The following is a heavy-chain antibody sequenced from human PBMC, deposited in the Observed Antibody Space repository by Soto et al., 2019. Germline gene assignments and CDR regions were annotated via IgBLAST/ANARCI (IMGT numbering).Heavy chain of an antibody. J-gene: IGHJ6*02. CDR2: ISYDGSNK. Sequence: VGSLRLSCAASGFTFSSYGMHWVRQAPGKGLEWVAVISYDGSNKYYADSVKGRFTISRDNSKNTLYLQMNSLRAEDTAVYYCAKVNYAGSFHYYGMDVWGQGTTVTVSS. CDR3: AKVNYAGSFHYYGMDV. V-gene: IGHV3-30*18. D-gene: IGHD1-7*01. CDR1: GFTFSSYG.